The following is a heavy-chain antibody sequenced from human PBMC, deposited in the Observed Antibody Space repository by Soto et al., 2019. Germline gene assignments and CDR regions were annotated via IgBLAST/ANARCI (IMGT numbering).Heavy chain of an antibody. CDR3: TTPRSSGSYSAFDI. CDR2: IGNKANSDPT. Sequence: EVQLGESGGGLVQPGVSLRLSCAVSGFTFSDHYMDCVRQAAGKWLEWVGRIGNKANSDPTEYAPSVRGRFSVSSDDSKTSVYLQMNSLKTDDTAVYFCTTPRSSGSYSAFDIWGQGTMVTVSS. V-gene: IGHV3-72*01. J-gene: IGHJ3*02. D-gene: IGHD1-26*01. CDR1: GFTFSDHY.